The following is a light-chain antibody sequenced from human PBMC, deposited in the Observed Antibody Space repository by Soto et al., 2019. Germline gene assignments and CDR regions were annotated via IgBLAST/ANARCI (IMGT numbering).Light chain of an antibody. J-gene: IGLJ1*01. Sequence: QSALTQPASVSGSPGQSITISCTGTTSEVGGYNYVSWYQQHPGKAPKLMIYGVSIRPSGASDRFSGSKSGNTASLTISGLQAEDEADYYCSSYTSSRTYVFGTGTKVTVL. V-gene: IGLV2-14*01. CDR3: SSYTSSRTYV. CDR1: TSEVGGYNY. CDR2: GVS.